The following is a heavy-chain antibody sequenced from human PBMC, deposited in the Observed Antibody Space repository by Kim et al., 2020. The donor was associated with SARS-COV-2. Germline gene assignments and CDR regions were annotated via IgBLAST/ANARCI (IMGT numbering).Heavy chain of an antibody. V-gene: IGHV3-23*01. J-gene: IGHJ3*02. CDR3: AKMWAMIDAFDI. D-gene: IGHD3-22*01. Sequence: YYADSVKGRFTISRDNSKSTLYLQMNSLRAEDTAVYYCAKMWAMIDAFDIWGQGTMVTVSS.